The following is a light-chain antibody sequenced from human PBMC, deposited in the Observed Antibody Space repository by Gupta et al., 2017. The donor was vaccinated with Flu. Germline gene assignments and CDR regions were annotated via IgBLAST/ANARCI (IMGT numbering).Light chain of an antibody. CDR3: QQVNSYPWT. Sequence: PSFLSASVGDRVTITCRASQGISTYLAWYQQKPGEAPKLLIYVTSILQSGVPSRFSGSGSGTEFTLTISSLQAEDFATYYCQQVNSYPWTFGQGTKVEIK. V-gene: IGKV1-9*01. J-gene: IGKJ1*01. CDR1: QGISTY. CDR2: VTS.